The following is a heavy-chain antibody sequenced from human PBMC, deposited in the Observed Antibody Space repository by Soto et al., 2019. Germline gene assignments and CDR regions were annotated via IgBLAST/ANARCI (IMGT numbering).Heavy chain of an antibody. V-gene: IGHV3-30*18. Sequence: QEQLVESGGGVVQPGRSLRLSCAASGLTFSRYGMHWVRQAPGKGLEWAAHISYDGSNKHHAESVKGRFTISRDSSKNTLYLQMNSLRAEDTAVYYCVKDTYYYDSSGYYIFDYWGQGTLVAVSS. J-gene: IGHJ4*02. D-gene: IGHD3-22*01. CDR2: ISYDGSNK. CDR3: VKDTYYYDSSGYYIFDY. CDR1: GLTFSRYG.